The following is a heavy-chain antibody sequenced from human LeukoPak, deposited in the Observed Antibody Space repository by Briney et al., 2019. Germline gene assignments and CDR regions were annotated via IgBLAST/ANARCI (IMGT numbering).Heavy chain of an antibody. Sequence: SQTLSLTCAISGDSVSSNSAAWNWIRQSPSRGLEWLGRTYYRSKWYNDYAVSVKSRITINPDTSKNQFSLKLSSVTAADTAVYYCSSGDTGDYWGQGTLVTVSS. J-gene: IGHJ4*02. CDR1: GDSVSSNSAA. CDR2: TYYRSKWYN. V-gene: IGHV6-1*01. D-gene: IGHD6-6*01. CDR3: SSGDTGDY.